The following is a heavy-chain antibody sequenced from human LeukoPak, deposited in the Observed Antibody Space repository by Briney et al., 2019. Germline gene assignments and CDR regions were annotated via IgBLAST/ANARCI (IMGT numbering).Heavy chain of an antibody. Sequence: SETLSLTCTVSGGSISSYYWSWIRQPPGKGLEWIGYIYYGGSTNYNPSLKSRVTISVDTSKNQFSLKLSSVTAADTAVYYCARARSGYDGYYYYYMDVWGKGTTVTVSS. CDR1: GGSISSYY. J-gene: IGHJ6*03. D-gene: IGHD5-12*01. V-gene: IGHV4-59*01. CDR3: ARARSGYDGYYYYYMDV. CDR2: IYYGGST.